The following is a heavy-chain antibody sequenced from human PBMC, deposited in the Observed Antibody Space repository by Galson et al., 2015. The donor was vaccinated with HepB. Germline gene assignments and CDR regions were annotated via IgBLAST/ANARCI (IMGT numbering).Heavy chain of an antibody. J-gene: IGHJ1*01. Sequence: SVKVSCKASGYTFTSYGISWVRQAPGQGLEWMGWISAYNGNTNYAQKLQGRVTTTTDTSTSTAYMELRSLRSDDTAVYYCARVKYCSSTSCEYFQHWGQGTLVTVSS. CDR2: ISAYNGNT. V-gene: IGHV1-18*01. CDR3: ARVKYCSSTSCEYFQH. D-gene: IGHD2-2*01. CDR1: GYTFTSYG.